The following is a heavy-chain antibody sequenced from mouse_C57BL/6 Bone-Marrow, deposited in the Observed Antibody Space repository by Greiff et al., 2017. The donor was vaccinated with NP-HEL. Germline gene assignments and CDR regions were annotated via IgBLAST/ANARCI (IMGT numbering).Heavy chain of an antibody. CDR3: ARITTVVATLYYYAMDY. J-gene: IGHJ4*01. Sequence: EVQLQQSGPELVKPGASVKISCKASGYTFTDYYMNWVKQSHGKSLEWIGDINPNNGGTSYNQKFKGKATLTVDKSSSTAYMELRSLTSEDSAVYYCARITTVVATLYYYAMDYWGQGTSVTVSS. V-gene: IGHV1-26*01. D-gene: IGHD1-1*01. CDR1: GYTFTDYY. CDR2: INPNNGGT.